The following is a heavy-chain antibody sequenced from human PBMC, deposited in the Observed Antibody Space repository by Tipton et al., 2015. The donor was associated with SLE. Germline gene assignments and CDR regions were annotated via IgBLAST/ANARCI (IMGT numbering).Heavy chain of an antibody. D-gene: IGHD6-13*01. CDR2: ISYDGSNK. CDR1: GFTFSSYA. Sequence: SLRLSCAASGFTFSSYAMHWVRQAPGKGLEWVAVISYDGSNKYYADSVKGRFTISRDNSKNTLYLQMNSLRAEDTAVYYCARTGYSSSWLYFQHWGQGTVVTVSS. V-gene: IGHV3-30-3*01. J-gene: IGHJ1*01. CDR3: ARTGYSSSWLYFQH.